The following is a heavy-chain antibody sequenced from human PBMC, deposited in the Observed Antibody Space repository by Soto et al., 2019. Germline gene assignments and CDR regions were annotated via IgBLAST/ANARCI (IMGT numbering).Heavy chain of an antibody. Sequence: QVQLVESGGGLVEPGGSLRLSCAASGFIFTNYSLSWIRQAPGKGLEWVSYITKGGETTQHADSVKGRFTISRDNAKKVLFLQRNSLRAEDTAVYYCARDPQRRDGYNFDSWGRGTLVTVSS. CDR2: ITKGGETT. V-gene: IGHV3-11*01. J-gene: IGHJ4*02. CDR1: GFIFTNYS. D-gene: IGHD5-12*01. CDR3: ARDPQRRDGYNFDS.